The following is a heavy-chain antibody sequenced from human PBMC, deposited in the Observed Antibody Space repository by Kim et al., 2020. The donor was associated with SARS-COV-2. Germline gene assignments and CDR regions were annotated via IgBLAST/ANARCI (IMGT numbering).Heavy chain of an antibody. CDR3: ASLYGGNPDY. CDR1: GFTFSTYW. CDR2: IKTDGSST. Sequence: GGSLRLSCTASGFTFSTYWMNWVRQAPGKGLVWVSRIKTDGSSTAYADSVKGRFTISRDNAKNTLYLQMSSLRAEDTAVYYCASLYGGNPDYWGQGTLVT. D-gene: IGHD4-17*01. V-gene: IGHV3-74*03. J-gene: IGHJ4*02.